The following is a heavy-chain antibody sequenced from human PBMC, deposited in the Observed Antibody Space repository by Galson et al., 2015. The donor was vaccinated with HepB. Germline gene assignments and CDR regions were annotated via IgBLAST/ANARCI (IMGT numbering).Heavy chain of an antibody. CDR3: ARPLVGLVGIYFFDY. CDR1: GYTFTSDA. D-gene: IGHD3/OR15-3a*01. Sequence: SVKVSCTASGYTFTSDAMNWVRQAPGQGLEWMGWINTNTGTPAYAQGFTGRFVFSMDTSVSTAFLQINSLEADDTAVYYCARPLVGLVGIYFFDYWGQGTLVTVSS. V-gene: IGHV7-4-1*02. J-gene: IGHJ4*02. CDR2: INTNTGTP.